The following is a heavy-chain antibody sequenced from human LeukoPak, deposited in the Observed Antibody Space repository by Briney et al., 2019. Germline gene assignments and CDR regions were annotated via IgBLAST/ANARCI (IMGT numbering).Heavy chain of an antibody. CDR1: GGSISSSSYY. CDR3: ARPVRQQRDAFDI. D-gene: IGHD6-13*01. Sequence: PSETLSLTCTVSGGSISSSSYYWGWIRQPPGKGLEWIGSIYYSGSTYYNPSLKSRVTISLDQSKNQFSLKLSSVTAADTAVYYCARPVRQQRDAFDIWGQGTMVTVSS. CDR2: IYYSGST. V-gene: IGHV4-39*01. J-gene: IGHJ3*02.